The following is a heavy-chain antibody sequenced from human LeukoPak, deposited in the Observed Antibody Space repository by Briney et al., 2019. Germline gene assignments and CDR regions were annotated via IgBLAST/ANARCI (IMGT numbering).Heavy chain of an antibody. CDR2: ISAYNGNT. V-gene: IGHV1-18*01. J-gene: IGHJ6*02. CDR1: GYTFTSYG. Sequence: ASVKVSCKASGYTFTSYGISWVRQAPGQGLEWMGWISAYNGNTNYAQKLQGRVTMTTDTSTSTAYMELRSLRSDDTAVYYCARVKRFGELLIYYYGMDVWGQGTTVTVSS. CDR3: ARVKRFGELLIYYYGMDV. D-gene: IGHD3-10*01.